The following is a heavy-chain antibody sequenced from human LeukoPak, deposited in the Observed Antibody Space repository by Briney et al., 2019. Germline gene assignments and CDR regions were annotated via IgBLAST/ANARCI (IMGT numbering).Heavy chain of an antibody. CDR3: ARDIESGAFDI. CDR2: ISSSSSYI. CDR1: GFTFSSYS. V-gene: IGHV3-21*01. Sequence: PGGSLRLSCAASGFTFSSYSMNWVRQAPGKGLEWVSFISSSSSYIYYADSVKGRFTISRDNAKNSLYLQMNSLRAEDTAVYYCARDIESGAFDIWGQGTMATVSS. D-gene: IGHD5-24*01. J-gene: IGHJ3*02.